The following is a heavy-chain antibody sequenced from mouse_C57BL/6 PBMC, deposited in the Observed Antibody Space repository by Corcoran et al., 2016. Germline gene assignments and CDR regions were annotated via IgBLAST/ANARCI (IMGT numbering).Heavy chain of an antibody. V-gene: IGHV1-19*01. J-gene: IGHJ3*01. CDR1: GYTFTDYY. CDR3: ARFYDDDETSAWFAY. D-gene: IGHD2-4*01. Sequence: EVRLQQSGPVLVKPGASVKMSCKASGYTFTDYYMNWVKQSHGKSLEWIGVIHPYNGGTSYNQKFKGKATLTVDKSSSTAYMELNSLTSEDSAVYYWARFYDDDETSAWFAYWGQGTLVTVSA. CDR2: IHPYNGGT.